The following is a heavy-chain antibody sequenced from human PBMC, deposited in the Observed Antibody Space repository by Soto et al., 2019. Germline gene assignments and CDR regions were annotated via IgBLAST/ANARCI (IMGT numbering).Heavy chain of an antibody. CDR2: ISPNSGRP. D-gene: IGHD3-3*01. CDR3: VRQYYDFWTDYPDFDY. Sequence: VKVSCKASGYTFNKYDIIWVRRAPGQWLGLLGLISPNSGRPSYAQKFEGGVTMTTDTSTTAAYLELRSLRSDDTAVYYCVRQYYDFWTDYPDFDYWGQGTLVTVSS. V-gene: IGHV1-18*04. J-gene: IGHJ4*02. CDR1: GYTFNKYD.